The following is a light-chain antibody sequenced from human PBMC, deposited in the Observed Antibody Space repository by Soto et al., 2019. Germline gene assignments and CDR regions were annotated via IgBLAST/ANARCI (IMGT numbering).Light chain of an antibody. J-gene: IGLJ3*02. V-gene: IGLV2-14*03. CDR1: TSDVGAYNY. CDR3: SSYTSSSTLV. CDR2: DVT. Sequence: QSALTQPASVSGSLGQSITISCTGTTSDVGAYNYVSWYQQHPGKAPQLVIYDVTNRPSGVSNRFSGSKSGNTASLTISGLQAEDEADYYCSSYTSSSTLVFGGGNKLTVL.